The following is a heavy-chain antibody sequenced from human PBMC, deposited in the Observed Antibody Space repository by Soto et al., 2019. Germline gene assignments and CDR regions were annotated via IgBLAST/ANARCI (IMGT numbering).Heavy chain of an antibody. J-gene: IGHJ4*02. D-gene: IGHD6-13*01. CDR2: IWYDGSNK. Sequence: GGSLRLSCAASGFTFSSYGMHWVRQAPGKGLEWVAVIWYDGSNKYYADSVKGRFTISRDNSKNTLYLQMNSLRVDDTAVYYCRGSYFWGQGNLVTVSS. CDR1: GFTFSSYG. CDR3: RGSYF. V-gene: IGHV3-33*01.